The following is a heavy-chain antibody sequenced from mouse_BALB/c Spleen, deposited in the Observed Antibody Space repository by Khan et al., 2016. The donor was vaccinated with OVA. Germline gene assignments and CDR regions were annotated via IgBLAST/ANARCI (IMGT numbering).Heavy chain of an antibody. Sequence: QIQLVQSGPELRKPGETVKISCQTSGYTFTNFRVNWVKQTPGMGLKWMGCINTLTGEPTYADDFKGRFAFSLETSASTAYLQINNLKNEDMAAFFSSRHGQGESFDIDFWGQGTTLTVST. CDR2: INTLTGEP. CDR1: GYTFTNFR. J-gene: IGHJ2*01. V-gene: IGHV9-1*02. CDR3: SRHGQGESFDIDF. D-gene: IGHD2-13*01.